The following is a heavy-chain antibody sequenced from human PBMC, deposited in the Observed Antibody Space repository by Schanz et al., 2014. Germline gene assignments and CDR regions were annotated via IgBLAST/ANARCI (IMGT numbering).Heavy chain of an antibody. Sequence: EVQLVESGGGLVQPGGSLKLSCAASGLIFSNYVMSWVRQARGKGLEWVSAISGSGGSTYYADSVKGRFTISRDNSKNTLYLQMNSLRAEDTAVYYCAKGRFGELSAFDIWGQGTMVTVSS. D-gene: IGHD3-10*01. V-gene: IGHV3-23*04. J-gene: IGHJ3*02. CDR2: ISGSGGST. CDR1: GLIFSNYV. CDR3: AKGRFGELSAFDI.